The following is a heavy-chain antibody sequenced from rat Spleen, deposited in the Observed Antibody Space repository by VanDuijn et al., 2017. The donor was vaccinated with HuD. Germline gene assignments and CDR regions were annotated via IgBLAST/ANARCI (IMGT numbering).Heavy chain of an antibody. CDR3: VRQGYLRDWYFDF. J-gene: IGHJ1*01. V-gene: IGHV5-7*01. CDR1: GFTFSDYY. Sequence: EVQLVESGGGLVQPERSMKLSCAASGFTFSDYYMAWVRQAPTTGLDWVATISYDGSTTYYRDSVKGRFTISRDDGKSTLYLEMDSLRSEDMATYYCVRQGYLRDWYFDFWGPGTMVTVSS. CDR2: ISYDGSTT. D-gene: IGHD2-5*01.